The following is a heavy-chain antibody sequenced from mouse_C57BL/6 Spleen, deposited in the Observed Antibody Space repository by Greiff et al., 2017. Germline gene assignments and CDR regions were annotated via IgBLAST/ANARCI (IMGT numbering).Heavy chain of an antibody. CDR3: ARFYYGRSYEGPLFDY. V-gene: IGHV1-72*01. D-gene: IGHD1-1*01. Sequence: VQLQQPGAELVKPGASVKLSCKASGYTFTSYWMHWVKQRPGRGLEWIGRIDPNSGGTKYNEKFKSKATLTVDTPSSTAYMQLSSLTSEDSAVYYCARFYYGRSYEGPLFDYWGQGTTLTVSS. J-gene: IGHJ2*01. CDR2: IDPNSGGT. CDR1: GYTFTSYW.